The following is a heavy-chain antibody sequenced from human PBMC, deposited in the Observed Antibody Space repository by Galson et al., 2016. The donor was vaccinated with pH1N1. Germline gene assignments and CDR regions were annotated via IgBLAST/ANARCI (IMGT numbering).Heavy chain of an antibody. V-gene: IGHV1-8*01. CDR2: MNAKNGDA. CDR1: GYTFTNYD. D-gene: IGHD4-17*01. J-gene: IGHJ4*02. Sequence: SVKVSCKASGYTFTNYDINWVRQAPGQGLEWLGWMNAKNGDAGYAQKSQGRVTMTRSTSMGTAYMELRSLTSEDTAVYYCARPSRNFGDYAYWGQGTLVAVSS. CDR3: ARPSRNFGDYAY.